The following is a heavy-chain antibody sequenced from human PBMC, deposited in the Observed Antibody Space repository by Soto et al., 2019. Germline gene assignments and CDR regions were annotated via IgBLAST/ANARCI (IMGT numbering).Heavy chain of an antibody. CDR2: IYYSGST. CDR3: ARGQLVGNWFDP. J-gene: IGHJ5*02. CDR1: GGSISSSSYY. V-gene: IGHV4-39*01. Sequence: SETLSLTCTVSGGSISSSSYYWGWIRQPPGKGLEWIGSIYYSGSTYYNPSLKSRVTISVDTSKNQFSLKLSSVTTADTAVYYCARGQLVGNWFDPWGQGTLVTVSS. D-gene: IGHD6-6*01.